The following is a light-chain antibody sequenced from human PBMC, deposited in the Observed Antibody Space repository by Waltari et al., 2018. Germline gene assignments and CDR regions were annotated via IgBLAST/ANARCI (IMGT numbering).Light chain of an antibody. CDR2: DDN. CDR3: YSTDSTGNHVV. V-gene: IGLV3-10*01. CDR1: ALPKKY. Sequence: SYELTQPPSVSVSPGQTARITCSGDALPKKYAFWYQQKSGKAPVLIIYDDNKRPYGIPDRFSGSSSGTMATLTISGAQVEDEADYYCYSTDSTGNHVVFGGGTKLTVL. J-gene: IGLJ2*01.